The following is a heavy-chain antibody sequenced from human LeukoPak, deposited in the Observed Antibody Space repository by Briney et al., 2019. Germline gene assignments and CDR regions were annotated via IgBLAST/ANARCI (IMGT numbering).Heavy chain of an antibody. CDR2: IYYSGTT. CDR1: GGSISSHY. J-gene: IGHJ4*02. V-gene: IGHV4-59*11. Sequence: PWETLSLTCTVSGGSISSHYWSWFRQTPGERPEWIAFIYYSGTTNYNPSLKGRVTISIDSSKNQFSLKLSSVTAADTAIYYCARGTGFYDSSGHYYWGYFDSWGQGTLVPVSP. CDR3: ARGTGFYDSSGHYYWGYFDS. D-gene: IGHD3-22*01.